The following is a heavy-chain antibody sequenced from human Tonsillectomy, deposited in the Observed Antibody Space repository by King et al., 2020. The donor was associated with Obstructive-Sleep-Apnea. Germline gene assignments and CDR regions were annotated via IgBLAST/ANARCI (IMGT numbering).Heavy chain of an antibody. Sequence: QLQESGPGLVRPSETLSLTCTVSGGSISSSSYYWGWIRQPPGKGLQWIGSISYSGSTYYNPSLKSRVTISVDTSKMQLSLKVSSVTAADTAVYYCAREKYSSIWYATEYVDLWGRGTLVTVSS. CDR1: GGSISSSSYY. CDR3: AREKYSSIWYATEYVDL. V-gene: IGHV4-39*07. D-gene: IGHD6-13*01. J-gene: IGHJ2*01. CDR2: ISYSGST.